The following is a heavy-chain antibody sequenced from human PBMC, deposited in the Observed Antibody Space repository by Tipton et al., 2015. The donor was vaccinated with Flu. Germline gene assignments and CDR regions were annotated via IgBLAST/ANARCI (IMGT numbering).Heavy chain of an antibody. V-gene: IGHV3-11*04. CDR1: GFTFSDYY. Sequence: SLRLSCAASGFTFSDYYMSWIRLAPGKGLEWVSHISTSGSSINYADSVKGRFTISRDNAKNSLYLQMNSLRAGDTAVYFCARGPLPDSNWYNGMDVWGQGTTVTVSS. CDR3: ARGPLPDSNWYNGMDV. CDR2: ISTSGSSI. J-gene: IGHJ6*02. D-gene: IGHD6-13*01.